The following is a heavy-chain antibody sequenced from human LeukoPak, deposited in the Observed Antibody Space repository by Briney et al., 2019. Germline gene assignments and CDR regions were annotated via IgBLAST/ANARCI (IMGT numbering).Heavy chain of an antibody. J-gene: IGHJ5*02. V-gene: IGHV4-59*12. CDR1: GGSISSYY. D-gene: IGHD2-15*01. Sequence: NPSETLSLTCTVSGGSISSYYWSWIRQPPGKGLEWIGYIYYSGSTYYNPSLKSRVTISVDTSKNQFSLKLSSVTAADTAVYYCARGVVNWFDPWGQGTLVTVSS. CDR3: ARGVVNWFDP. CDR2: IYYSGST.